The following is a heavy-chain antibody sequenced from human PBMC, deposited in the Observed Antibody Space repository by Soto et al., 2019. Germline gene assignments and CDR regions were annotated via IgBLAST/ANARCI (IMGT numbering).Heavy chain of an antibody. CDR1: GYSFHSYW. J-gene: IGHJ4*02. D-gene: IGHD1-1*01. CDR3: ARLRTGTSPYGIDY. V-gene: IGHV5-51*01. CDR2: IYPADSDT. Sequence: PGESLKISCKGSGYSFHSYWIGWVRQMPGKGLDWMGIIYPADSDTRYSPSFQGQVTISADKSISTAYLQWSSLKASDTAMYSCARLRTGTSPYGIDYWGQGTLVTVYS.